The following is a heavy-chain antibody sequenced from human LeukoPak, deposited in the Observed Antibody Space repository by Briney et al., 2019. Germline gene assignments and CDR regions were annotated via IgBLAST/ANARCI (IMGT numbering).Heavy chain of an antibody. J-gene: IGHJ4*02. Sequence: ASVKVSCKASGGTFSSYAISWVRQAPGQGLEWMGGIIPIFGTANYAQKFQGRVTITRDTSASTAYMELSSLRSEDTAVYYCARGPPLLRYFDWLFSFDYWGQGTLVTVSS. V-gene: IGHV1-69*05. CDR2: IIPIFGTA. D-gene: IGHD3-9*01. CDR3: ARGPPLLRYFDWLFSFDY. CDR1: GGTFSSYA.